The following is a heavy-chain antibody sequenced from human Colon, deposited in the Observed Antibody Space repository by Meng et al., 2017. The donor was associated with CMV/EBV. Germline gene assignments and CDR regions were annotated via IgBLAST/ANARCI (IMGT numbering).Heavy chain of an antibody. J-gene: IGHJ5*02. CDR1: DVSIKTTSYY. V-gene: IGHV4-39*07. Sequence: QRQLQESGPGLVKPSEPLSLTCTVSDVSIKTTSYYWGWIRQPPGKGLEWIGSVYYNDSTYYNPSLKSRVTISIDTSNNQFSLKLTSVTAADTAVYFCARDWFVGATYNWFDPWGQGTLVTVSS. D-gene: IGHD1-26*01. CDR2: VYYNDST. CDR3: ARDWFVGATYNWFDP.